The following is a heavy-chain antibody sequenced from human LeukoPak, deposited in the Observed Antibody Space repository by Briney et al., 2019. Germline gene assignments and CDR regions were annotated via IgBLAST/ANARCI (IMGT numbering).Heavy chain of an antibody. D-gene: IGHD1-26*01. CDR3: ARVQWELRGVGSYFDY. Sequence: GRSLRLSCAASGFTFSSDWMSWVRQAPGKVLEWVANIKQDGSEKYYVDSVKGRFTISRDNAKNSLYLQMNSLRAEDTAVYYCARVQWELRGVGSYFDYWGQGTLVTVSS. CDR1: GFTFSSDW. J-gene: IGHJ4*02. V-gene: IGHV3-7*01. CDR2: IKQDGSEK.